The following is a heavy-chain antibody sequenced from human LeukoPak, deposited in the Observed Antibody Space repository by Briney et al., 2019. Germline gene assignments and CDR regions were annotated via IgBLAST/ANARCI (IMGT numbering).Heavy chain of an antibody. CDR2: INSDGSST. CDR3: ARMYYDFWSGSSTYGMDA. Sequence: GGSLRLSCAASGLTFSSYWMHWVRQAPGKGLVWVSRINSDGSSTSYADSVKGRFTISRDNAKNTLYLQMNSLRAEDTAVYYCARMYYDFWSGSSTYGMDAWGQGTTVTVSS. J-gene: IGHJ6*02. CDR1: GLTFSSYW. V-gene: IGHV3-74*01. D-gene: IGHD3-3*01.